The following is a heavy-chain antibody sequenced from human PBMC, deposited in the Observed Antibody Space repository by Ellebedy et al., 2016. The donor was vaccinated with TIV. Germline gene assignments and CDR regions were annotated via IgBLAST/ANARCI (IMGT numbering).Heavy chain of an antibody. Sequence: GESLKISCAASGFTFSSYNMNWVRQAPGKGLEWVSSISGSSSYIHYAASVKGRFTISRDNAKKSLYLQMNSLRVEDTAVYYCAVSRWAAAGLYYFDFWGQGTLVTVSS. CDR3: AVSRWAAAGLYYFDF. D-gene: IGHD6-13*01. V-gene: IGHV3-21*01. CDR1: GFTFSSYN. J-gene: IGHJ4*02. CDR2: ISGSSSYI.